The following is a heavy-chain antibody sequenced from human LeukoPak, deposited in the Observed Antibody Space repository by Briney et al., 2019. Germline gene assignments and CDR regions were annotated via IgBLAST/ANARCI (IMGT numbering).Heavy chain of an antibody. CDR2: ISSSSYI. V-gene: IGHV3-21*01. D-gene: IGHD5-24*01. J-gene: IGHJ4*02. CDR3: ARGDGYNYDY. CDR1: GFTFSSYS. Sequence: GGSLRLSCAASGFTFSSYSMNWVRQAPGKGLEWVSSISSSSYIYYADSVKGRFTISRDNAKNSLYLKMNSLRAEDTAVYYCARGDGYNYDYWGQGTLVTVSS.